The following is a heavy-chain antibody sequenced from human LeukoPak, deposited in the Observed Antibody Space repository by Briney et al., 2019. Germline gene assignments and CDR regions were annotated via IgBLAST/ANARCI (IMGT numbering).Heavy chain of an antibody. CDR3: ARPYSSSDWYFDL. D-gene: IGHD6-6*01. J-gene: IGHJ2*01. Sequence: SETLSLTCTVSGGSISSSSYYWGWIRQPPGKGLEWIGNIYYGGSTYYNPSLKSRVTISVDTSTNQFSLKLTSVTAADTAVYYCARPYSSSDWYFDLWGRGTLVTVSS. V-gene: IGHV4-39*01. CDR1: GGSISSSSYY. CDR2: IYYGGST.